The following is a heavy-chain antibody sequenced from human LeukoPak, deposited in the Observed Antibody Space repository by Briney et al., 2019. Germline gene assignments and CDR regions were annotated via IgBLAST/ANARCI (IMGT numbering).Heavy chain of an antibody. CDR1: GFTFSSYA. CDR3: TRQRHATTDFVN. D-gene: IGHD1/OR15-1a*01. Sequence: PGGSLRLSCAASGFTFSSYAMHWVRQAPGKGLEWVAVISYDGSNKYYADSVKGRFTISRDNSKNTLYLQMNSLRAEDTALYYCTRQRHATTDFVNWGQGTLVTVSS. V-gene: IGHV3-30-3*01. CDR2: ISYDGSNK. J-gene: IGHJ4*02.